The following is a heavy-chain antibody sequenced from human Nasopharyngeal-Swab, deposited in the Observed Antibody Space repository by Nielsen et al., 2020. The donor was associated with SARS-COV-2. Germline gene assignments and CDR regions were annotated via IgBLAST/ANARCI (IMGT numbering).Heavy chain of an antibody. CDR1: GGSISSSSYY. J-gene: IGHJ4*02. CDR3: ARHPHSSSGRPYYFDY. V-gene: IGHV4-39*01. Sequence: SETLSLTCTVSGGSISSSSYYWGWIRQPPGKGLEWIGSIYYSGSTYYNPSLKSRVTISVDTSKNQFSLKLSSVTAADTAVYYCARHPHSSSGRPYYFDYWGQGTLVTVSS. D-gene: IGHD6-19*01. CDR2: IYYSGST.